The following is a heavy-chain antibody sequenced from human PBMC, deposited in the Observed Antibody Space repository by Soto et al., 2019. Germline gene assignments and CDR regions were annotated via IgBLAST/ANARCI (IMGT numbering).Heavy chain of an antibody. V-gene: IGHV3-23*01. D-gene: IGHD3-22*01. CDR3: AKQGVDYYDSSGSFFDY. CDR1: GFTFSSYA. Sequence: GGSLRLSCAASGFTFSSYAMSWVRQAPGKGLEWVSAISGSGGSTYYADSVKGRFTISRDNSKNTLYLQMNSLRAEDTAVYYCAKQGVDYYDSSGSFFDYWGQGTLVTVSS. CDR2: ISGSGGST. J-gene: IGHJ4*02.